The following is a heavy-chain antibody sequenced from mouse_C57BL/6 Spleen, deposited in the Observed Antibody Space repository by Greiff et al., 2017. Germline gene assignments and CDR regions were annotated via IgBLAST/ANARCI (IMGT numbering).Heavy chain of an antibody. D-gene: IGHD2-4*01. CDR1: GFSLTSYG. Sequence: VKLMESGPGLVQPSQSLSITCTVSGFSLTSYGVHWVRQSPGKGLEWLGVIWSGGSTDYNAAFISRLSISKDNSKSQVFFKMNSLQADDTAIYYCARGEIYYDYDAFAYWGQGTLVTVSA. CDR3: ARGEIYYDYDAFAY. J-gene: IGHJ3*01. V-gene: IGHV2-2*01. CDR2: IWSGGST.